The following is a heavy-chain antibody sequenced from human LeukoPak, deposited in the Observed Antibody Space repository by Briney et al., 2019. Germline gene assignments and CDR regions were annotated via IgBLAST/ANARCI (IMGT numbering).Heavy chain of an antibody. CDR1: GYTFTSYD. CDR2: MNPNSGNT. CDR3: ARERRPEIGGIHATSVEEYFDL. V-gene: IGHV1-8*01. Sequence: ASVKVSCKASGYTFTSYDINWVRQATGQGLEWMGWMNPNSGNTGYAQKFQGRVTMTRNTSINTAYMELSSLRSEDTAVYYCARERRPEIGGIHATSVEEYFDLWGRGTLVTVSS. D-gene: IGHD3-16*01. J-gene: IGHJ2*01.